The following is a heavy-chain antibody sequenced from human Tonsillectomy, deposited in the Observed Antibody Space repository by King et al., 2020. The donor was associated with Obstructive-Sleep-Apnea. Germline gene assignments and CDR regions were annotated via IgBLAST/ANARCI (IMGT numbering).Heavy chain of an antibody. CDR3: ARDGSVGWFDS. CDR2: IEISGSS. J-gene: IGHJ5*01. V-gene: IGHV4-4*07. Sequence: VQLQESGPGLLKPSVTLSLTCTVSGGSINSYYLSWIRQPAAKGLDRIGRIEISGSSTYNTSLKSRVTLSVDTSKNLFSLKLSSVTAADTAVYYCARDGSVGWFDSWGQGTLVTVSS. CDR1: GGSINSYY. D-gene: IGHD2-15*01.